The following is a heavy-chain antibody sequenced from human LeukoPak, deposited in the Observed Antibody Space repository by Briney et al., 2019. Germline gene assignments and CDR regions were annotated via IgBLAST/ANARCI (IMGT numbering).Heavy chain of an antibody. CDR2: IYPGDSDT. D-gene: IGHD5-24*01. J-gene: IGHJ5*02. Sequence: GESLKISCKGSGYSFTSYWIAWVRQMPGKGLELMGIIYPGDSDTTYSPSFQGHITISADKSISTAYLQWNSLKASDTAMYYCAKVEMATGWFDPWGQGTLVTVSS. V-gene: IGHV5-51*01. CDR1: GYSFTSYW. CDR3: AKVEMATGWFDP.